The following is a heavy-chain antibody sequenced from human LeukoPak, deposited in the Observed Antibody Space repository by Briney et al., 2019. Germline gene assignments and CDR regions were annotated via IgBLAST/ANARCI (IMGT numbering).Heavy chain of an antibody. Sequence: SVKVSCKASGGTFSSYAISWVRQAPGQGLEWMGGIIPMFGTANYAQKFQGRVTIIADESTSTAYMELSSLRSEDTAVYYCARQTAQLELDYWGQGTLVTVSS. J-gene: IGHJ4*02. V-gene: IGHV1-69*13. CDR3: ARQTAQLELDY. CDR2: IIPMFGTA. CDR1: GGTFSSYA. D-gene: IGHD1-1*01.